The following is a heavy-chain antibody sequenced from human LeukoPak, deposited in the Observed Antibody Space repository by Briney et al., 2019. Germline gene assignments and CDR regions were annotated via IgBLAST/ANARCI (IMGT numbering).Heavy chain of an antibody. CDR1: GYTFTSYD. V-gene: IGHV1-8*01. CDR3: ARGVTRRGDNWFDP. CDR2: MNPNSGNT. Sequence: ASVNVSCKASGYTFTSYDIDWVRQATGQGLEWMGWMNPNSGNTGYAQKFQGRVTMTRNTSISTAYMELSSLRSEDTAVYYCARGVTRRGDNWFDPWGQGTLVTVSS. J-gene: IGHJ5*02. D-gene: IGHD4-17*01.